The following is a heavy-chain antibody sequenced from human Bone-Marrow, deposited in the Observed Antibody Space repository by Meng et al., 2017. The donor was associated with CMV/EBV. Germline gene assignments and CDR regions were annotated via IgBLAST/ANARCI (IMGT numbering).Heavy chain of an antibody. Sequence: GGSLRLSCAASGFTFSSYSMNWVRQAPGKGLEWVSYISSSGSTIYYADSVKGRFTISRDNAKNSPYLQMNSLRAEDTAVYYCASDYYDSSGYPNCGRGTLVTVSS. CDR3: ASDYYDSSGYPN. CDR2: ISSSGSTI. CDR1: GFTFSSYS. V-gene: IGHV3-48*04. D-gene: IGHD3-22*01. J-gene: IGHJ4*02.